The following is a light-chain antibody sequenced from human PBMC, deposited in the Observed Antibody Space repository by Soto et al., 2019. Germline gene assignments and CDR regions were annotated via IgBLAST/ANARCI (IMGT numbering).Light chain of an antibody. Sequence: DIVMTQSPLSLPVTPGEPASISCRSSQSLLHSNGYNYLDWYLQKPGQSPQLLIYLGSNRSSGVPDRFSGSGSGTDFTLKVSRVEAGDVGVYDCMQTLTTWTFGQGTKVEIK. CDR2: LGS. CDR1: QSLLHSNGYNY. J-gene: IGKJ1*01. CDR3: MQTLTTWT. V-gene: IGKV2-28*01.